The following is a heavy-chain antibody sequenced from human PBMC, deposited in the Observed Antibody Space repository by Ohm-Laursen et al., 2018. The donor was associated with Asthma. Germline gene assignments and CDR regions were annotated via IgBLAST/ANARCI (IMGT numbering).Heavy chain of an antibody. V-gene: IGHV3-21*01. CDR1: GFTFSLYS. D-gene: IGHD1-14*01. CDR2: ISNIGTYI. CDR3: AREVGETDAFDI. Sequence: SLRLSCTASGFTFSLYSMNWVRQAPGKGLEWVASISNIGTYIYYADSMMGRFTLSRDNAKSSLYLQMNSLSVDDTAVYYCAREVGETDAFDIWGQGTMVTVSS. J-gene: IGHJ3*02.